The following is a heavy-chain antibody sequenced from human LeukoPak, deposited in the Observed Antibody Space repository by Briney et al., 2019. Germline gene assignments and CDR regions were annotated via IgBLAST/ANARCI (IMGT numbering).Heavy chain of an antibody. CDR3: AKTTAVATPPLYFQN. D-gene: IGHD4-23*01. Sequence: PGGSLRLSCAASGFTFSSYAMSWVRQAPGKGLEWVSSISGSGRSIYYADSVKGRFTISRDSSKNTLYLQMNSLRAEDTAVYYCAKTTAVATPPLYFQNWGQGTLATVSS. V-gene: IGHV3-23*01. CDR2: ISGSGRSI. CDR1: GFTFSSYA. J-gene: IGHJ1*01.